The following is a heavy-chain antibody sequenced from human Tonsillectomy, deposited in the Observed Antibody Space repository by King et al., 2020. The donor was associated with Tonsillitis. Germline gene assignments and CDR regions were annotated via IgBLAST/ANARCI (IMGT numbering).Heavy chain of an antibody. CDR1: GFTLRNYA. D-gene: IGHD6-13*01. J-gene: IGHJ4*02. CDR2: ISGVGDRT. V-gene: IGHV3-23*04. CDR3: AKDTPNSTSWYN. Sequence: QLVQSGGGLVQPGGSLRLSCAASGFTLRNYAMSWVRQAPGKGLEWVSSISGVGDRTYYADSVKGRFTISRDNSKNTLYLQMNSLRVEDTAVYYCAKDTPNSTSWYNWGQGTLVTVSS.